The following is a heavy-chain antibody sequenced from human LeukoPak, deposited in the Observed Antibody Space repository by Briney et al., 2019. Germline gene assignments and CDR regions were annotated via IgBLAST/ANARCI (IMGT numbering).Heavy chain of an antibody. CDR3: TTGGSCYYNWFDP. D-gene: IGHD2-15*01. CDR2: IKSKTDGGTT. CDR1: GFTFSNAW. V-gene: IGHV3-15*01. J-gene: IGHJ5*02. Sequence: EGSLRLSCAASGFTFSNAWMSWVRQAPGKGLEWVGRIKSKTDGGTTDYAAPVKGRFTISRDDSKNTLYLQMNSLKTEDTAVYYCTTGGSCYYNWFDPWGQGTLVTVSS.